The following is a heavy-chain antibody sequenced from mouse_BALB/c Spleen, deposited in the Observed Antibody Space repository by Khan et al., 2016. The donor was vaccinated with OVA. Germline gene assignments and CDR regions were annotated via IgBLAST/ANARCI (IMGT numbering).Heavy chain of an antibody. V-gene: IGHV1S136*01. CDR3: AEAEGYDGWFAY. CDR1: GYTFTAYV. J-gene: IGHJ3*01. D-gene: IGHD2-3*01. CDR2: IYPFNDDT. Sequence: VQLQQSGPELVKPGASVKMSCKASGYTFTAYVMQWVKQKPGQGLEWIGYIYPFNDDTKYNEKFKGKATLTSDKSSSTAYMELSSLTSDDSAVYYCAEAEGYDGWFAYWGQGTLVTVSA.